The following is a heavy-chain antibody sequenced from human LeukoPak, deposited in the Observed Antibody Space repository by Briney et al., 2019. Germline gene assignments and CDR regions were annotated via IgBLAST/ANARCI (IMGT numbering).Heavy chain of an antibody. CDR3: ARDIMNGGYSGYEDGFDY. D-gene: IGHD5-12*01. J-gene: IGHJ4*02. CDR1: GFTFSSYS. Sequence: GESLRLSCAASGFTFSSYSMNWVRQAPGKGLEWVSSISSSSSYIYYADSVKGRFTISRDNAKNSLYLQMNSLRAEDTAVYYCARDIMNGGYSGYEDGFDYWGQGTLVTVSS. CDR2: ISSSSSYI. V-gene: IGHV3-21*01.